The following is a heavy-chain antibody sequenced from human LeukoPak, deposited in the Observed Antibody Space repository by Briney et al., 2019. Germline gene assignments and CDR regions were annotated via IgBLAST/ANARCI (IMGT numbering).Heavy chain of an antibody. CDR1: GFTFSSYG. Sequence: GRSLRLSCAASGFTFSSYGMHWVRQAPGKGLEWVAVISYDGSNKYYADSVKGRFTISRDNSKNTVYLQMNSLRVEDTAVYYCAKTYSRESGYDFFFHYWGQGTRVTVSS. CDR2: ISYDGSNK. D-gene: IGHD5-12*01. CDR3: AKTYSRESGYDFFFHY. J-gene: IGHJ4*02. V-gene: IGHV3-30*18.